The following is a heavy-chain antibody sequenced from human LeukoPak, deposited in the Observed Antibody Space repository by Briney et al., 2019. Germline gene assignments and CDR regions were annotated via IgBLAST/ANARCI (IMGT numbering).Heavy chain of an antibody. CDR2: INHSGST. J-gene: IGHJ4*02. D-gene: IGHD5-18*01. CDR3: ARGPGLWSFDY. CDR1: GGSFSGYY. V-gene: IGHV4-34*01. Sequence: TETPSLTCAVYGGSFSGYYWSWIRQPPGKGLEWIGEINHSGSTNYNPSLKSRVTISVDTSKNQFSLKLSSVTAADTAVYYCARGPGLWSFDYWGQGTLVTVSS.